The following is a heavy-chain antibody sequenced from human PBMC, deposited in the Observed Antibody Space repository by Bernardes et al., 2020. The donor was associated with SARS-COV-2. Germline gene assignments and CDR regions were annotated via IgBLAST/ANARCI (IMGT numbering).Heavy chain of an antibody. CDR1: GGSISSGGYS. CDR2: IYHSGST. D-gene: IGHD3-3*01. J-gene: IGHJ6*02. V-gene: IGHV4-30-2*01. CDR3: ARMGLRITIFGVVSSDGMDV. Sequence: TLSLTCAVSGGSISSGGYSWSWIRQPPGKGLDWIGYIYHSGSTYYNLSLKSRVTISVDRSKNQFSLKLSSVTAADTAVYYCARMGLRITIFGVVSSDGMDVWGQGTTVTVSS.